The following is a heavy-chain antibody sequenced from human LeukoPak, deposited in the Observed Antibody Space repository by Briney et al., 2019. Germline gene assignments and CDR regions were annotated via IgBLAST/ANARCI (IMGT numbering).Heavy chain of an antibody. V-gene: IGHV3-30*02. D-gene: IGHD3-10*01. CDR2: IRYDANNK. CDR3: AKDGVEGSGSYYYMDV. J-gene: IGHJ6*03. Sequence: GGSPRLSCAASGFNFSTYGVFWVRQAPGKGLEWVAFIRYDANNKYYADSVKGRFTVSRDNAKNTLYLQMKSLRPDDTAVYYCAKDGVEGSGSYYYMDVWGKGTTVIISS. CDR1: GFNFSTYG.